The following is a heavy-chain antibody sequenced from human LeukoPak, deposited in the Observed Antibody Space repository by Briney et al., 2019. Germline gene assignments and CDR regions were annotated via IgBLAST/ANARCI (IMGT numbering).Heavy chain of an antibody. D-gene: IGHD3-16*01. CDR2: IYTSGST. V-gene: IGHV4-61*02. Sequence: SQTLSLTCTVSGGSISGGSYYWSWIRQPAGKGLEWIGRIYTSGSTNYNASLKSRVTISVDTSKNQFSLKLSSVTAADTAVYYCARDFGIFDYGMDVWGQGTTVTVSS. CDR3: ARDFGIFDYGMDV. J-gene: IGHJ6*02. CDR1: GGSISGGSYY.